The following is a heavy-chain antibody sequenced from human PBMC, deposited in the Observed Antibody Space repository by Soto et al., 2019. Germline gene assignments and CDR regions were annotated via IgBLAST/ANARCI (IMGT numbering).Heavy chain of an antibody. CDR1: GFTFSSYA. CDR3: ANPHRESPVGGDIVPAYQYYFED. V-gene: IGHV3-23*01. Sequence: PGGSLRLSCAASGFTFSSYAMNWVRQAPGKGLEWVSAISGGGGRIYYADSVQGRFTISRDNSKNTLYLQMNSLRAEDTAVYYCANPHRESPVGGDIVPAYQYYFEDWGQGTLVTVCS. J-gene: IGHJ4*02. CDR2: ISGGGGRI. D-gene: IGHD5-12*01.